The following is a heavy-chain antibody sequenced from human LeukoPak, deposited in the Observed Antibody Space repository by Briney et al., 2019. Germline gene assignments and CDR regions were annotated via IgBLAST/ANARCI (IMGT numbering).Heavy chain of an antibody. J-gene: IGHJ4*02. CDR1: GFTFSSYA. D-gene: IGHD5-24*01. CDR2: ISGSDGST. CDR3: AKDAVEMATTPFDY. Sequence: PGGSLRLSCAASGFTFSSYAMSWVRQARGKGLEWVSAISGSDGSTYYAESVRGRFTISRDNSKNTLYLQMSSLRAEDTAVYNCAKDAVEMATTPFDYWGQGTLVTVPS. V-gene: IGHV3-23*01.